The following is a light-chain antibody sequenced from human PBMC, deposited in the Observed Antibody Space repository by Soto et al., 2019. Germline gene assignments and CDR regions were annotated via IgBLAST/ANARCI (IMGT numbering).Light chain of an antibody. V-gene: IGKV3-20*01. CDR3: QQFSSYPLT. CDR2: DAS. Sequence: EIVLTQCPGTLSLSPGERATLSCRAIQTVRNNYLARYQQKPGQAPRLLIYDASSRATGIPDRFSGGGSGTDFTLTISRLEPEDFAVYYCQQFSSYPLTFGGGTKVDIK. J-gene: IGKJ4*01. CDR1: QTVRNNY.